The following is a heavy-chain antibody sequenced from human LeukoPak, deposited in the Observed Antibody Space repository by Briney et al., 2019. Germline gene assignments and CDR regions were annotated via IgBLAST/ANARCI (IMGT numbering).Heavy chain of an antibody. D-gene: IGHD3-3*01. CDR2: ISPDSGGT. V-gene: IGHV1-2*02. CDR1: GYTFTGYY. Sequence: ASVKVSCKASGYTFTGYYIHWVRQATGQGPEWMGWISPDSGGTNYAQKFQGRVSMTGDSSISTAYMELSGLRSDDTAVYYCARDSIRGVRLLDYWGQGTLVTVSS. CDR3: ARDSIRGVRLLDY. J-gene: IGHJ4*02.